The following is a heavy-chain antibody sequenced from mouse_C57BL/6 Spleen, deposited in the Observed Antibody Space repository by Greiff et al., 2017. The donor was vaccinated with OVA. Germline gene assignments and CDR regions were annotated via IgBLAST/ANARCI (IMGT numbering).Heavy chain of an antibody. CDR1: GYTFTSYW. Sequence: QVQLKQPGTELVKPGASVKLSCKASGYTFTSYWMHWVKQRPGQGLEWIGNINPSNGGTNYNEKFKSKATLTVDKSSSTAYLQLSSLTSEDSAVDYCARPPNYYGSSYWYFDVWGTGTTVTVSS. V-gene: IGHV1-53*01. J-gene: IGHJ1*03. D-gene: IGHD1-1*01. CDR3: ARPPNYYGSSYWYFDV. CDR2: INPSNGGT.